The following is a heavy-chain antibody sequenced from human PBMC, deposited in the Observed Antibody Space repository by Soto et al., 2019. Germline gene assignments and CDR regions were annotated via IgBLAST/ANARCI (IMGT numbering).Heavy chain of an antibody. D-gene: IGHD3-10*01. J-gene: IGHJ4*02. CDR3: TPTGYGSGSYWNCFDY. V-gene: IGHV3-15*01. Sequence: EVHLVESGGGLVKPGGSLRLSCAASGINFSYAWMSWVRQAPGKGLEWVGRIKGKTDGGTTDYAAPVKDRFIISRDDSRNTLYVQMNGQNSEDTAVYYCTPTGYGSGSYWNCFDYWGQGALVTVSS. CDR1: GINFSYAW. CDR2: IKGKTDGGTT.